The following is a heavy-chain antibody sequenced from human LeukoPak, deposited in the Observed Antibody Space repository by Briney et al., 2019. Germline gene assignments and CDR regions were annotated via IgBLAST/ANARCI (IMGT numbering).Heavy chain of an antibody. V-gene: IGHV3-30*03. CDR3: ARVGCSTSCYGFRYFYYYMDV. CDR1: GFTFSTYG. J-gene: IGHJ6*03. CDR2: ISYDGSSQ. D-gene: IGHD2-2*01. Sequence: GGSLRLSCAASGFTFSTYGMHWVRHAPGKGLEWVAVISYDGSSQYYADSVKGRFTVSSDNSKNTLYLQMNSLRAEDTAVYYCARVGCSTSCYGFRYFYYYMDVWGKGTTVTVSS.